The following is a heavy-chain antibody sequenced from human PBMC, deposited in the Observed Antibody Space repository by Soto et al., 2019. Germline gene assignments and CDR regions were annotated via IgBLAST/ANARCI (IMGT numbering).Heavy chain of an antibody. J-gene: IGHJ4*02. CDR3: ARGGDILTGYQVYYFDY. CDR1: GGSFSGYY. Sequence: PSETLSLTCAVYGGSFSGYYWSWIRQPPGKGLEWIGEINHSGSTNYNPSLKSRVTISVDTSKNQFSLKLSSVTAADTAVYYCARGGDILTGYQVYYFDYWGQGTLVTVS. CDR2: INHSGST. D-gene: IGHD3-9*01. V-gene: IGHV4-34*01.